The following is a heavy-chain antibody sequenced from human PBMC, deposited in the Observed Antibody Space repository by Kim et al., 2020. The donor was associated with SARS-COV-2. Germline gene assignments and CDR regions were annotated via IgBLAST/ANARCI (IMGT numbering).Heavy chain of an antibody. J-gene: IGHJ5*02. V-gene: IGHV4-38-2*02. CDR1: GHSITSAYW. CDR3: VRDFSRRVAGQDWFDP. CDR2: LHHSGGT. Sequence: SETLSLTCSVSGHSITSAYWWGWVRLPPGKGPEWIGSLHHSGGTYYNPSLEGRVTLSMDTSNNHISLKLTSVTAADTALYYCVRDFSRRVAGQDWFDPWGQGTLVTVSS. D-gene: IGHD6-19*01.